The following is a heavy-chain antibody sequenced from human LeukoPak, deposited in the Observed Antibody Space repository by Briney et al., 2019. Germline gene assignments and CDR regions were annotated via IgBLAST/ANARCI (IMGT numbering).Heavy chain of an antibody. V-gene: IGHV3-30*04. CDR3: ARPLAAAGTNAHYYYYGMDV. CDR1: GFTFSSYA. CDR2: ISYDGSNK. D-gene: IGHD6-13*01. Sequence: GGSLRLSCAASGFTFSSYAMHWVRQAPGKGLEWVAVISYDGSNKYYADSVKGRFTISRDNSKNTLYLQMNSLRAEDTAAYYCARPLAAAGTNAHYYYYGMDVWGQGTTVTVSS. J-gene: IGHJ6*02.